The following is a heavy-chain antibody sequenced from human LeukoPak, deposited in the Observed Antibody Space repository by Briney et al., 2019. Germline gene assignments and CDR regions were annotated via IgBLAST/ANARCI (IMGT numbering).Heavy chain of an antibody. V-gene: IGHV3-9*01. CDR3: ATNGGGDSGYGNFDY. CDR1: GFTFDVYA. J-gene: IGHJ4*02. D-gene: IGHD5-12*01. Sequence: TGGSLRLSCAVSGFTFDVYAMHWVRLVPGKGLEWVSGISWNSDTIGYGDSVKGRFTISRDNAKNSLYLQMNSLRPEDTALYYCATNGGGDSGYGNFDYWGQGTLVTVSS. CDR2: ISWNSDTI.